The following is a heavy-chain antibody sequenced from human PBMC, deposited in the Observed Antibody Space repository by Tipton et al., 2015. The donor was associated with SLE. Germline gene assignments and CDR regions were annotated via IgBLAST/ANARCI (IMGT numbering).Heavy chain of an antibody. CDR2: IYTSGST. Sequence: TLSLTCTVSGGSISSHYWSWIRQPPGKGLEWIGYIYTSGSTNYNPSLKSRVTISVDTSKNQFSLKLSSVTAADTAVYYCARGRIAAAAYNWFDPWGQGTLVTVSS. CDR1: GGSISSHY. J-gene: IGHJ5*02. V-gene: IGHV4-4*08. CDR3: ARGRIAAAAYNWFDP. D-gene: IGHD6-13*01.